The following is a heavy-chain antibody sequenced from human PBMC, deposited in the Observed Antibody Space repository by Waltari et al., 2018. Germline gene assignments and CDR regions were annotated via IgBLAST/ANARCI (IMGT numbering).Heavy chain of an antibody. CDR3: TRRHRSSASGSYNHDF. V-gene: IGHV3-74*01. Sequence: EVQLVESGGGSVQPGGSLRLPGGCAGFTFGNFWIDWVRQVPGKGLVWVAVTNSDGGATSQADSVRGRFSVSRDNAKNTLYLDMKSLGVDDSAIYYCTRRHRSSASGSYNHDFWGQGSPVIVSP. CDR2: TNSDGGAT. J-gene: IGHJ4*02. CDR1: GFTFGNFW. D-gene: IGHD3-10*01.